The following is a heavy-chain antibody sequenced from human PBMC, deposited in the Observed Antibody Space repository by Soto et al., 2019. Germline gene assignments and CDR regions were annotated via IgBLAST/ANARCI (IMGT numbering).Heavy chain of an antibody. D-gene: IGHD2-15*01. CDR1: GGSITTGHW. J-gene: IGHJ6*02. V-gene: IGHV4-4*01. CDR2: IYQSGIT. CDR3: ARGFSFSDNSDNDRIYFYYGLNV. Sequence: PXESLSLPCDVSGGSITTGHWWTWVRQSPGNGLEWIGEIYQSGITNYNPSLNSRLSISMDQSKNQFSLKLTSVTAADTALYFCARGFSFSDNSDNDRIYFYYGLNVWGQGTTVTVSS.